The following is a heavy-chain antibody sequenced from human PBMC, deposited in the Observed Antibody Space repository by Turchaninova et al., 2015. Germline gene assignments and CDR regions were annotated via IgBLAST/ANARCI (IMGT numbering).Heavy chain of an antibody. J-gene: IGHJ4*02. CDR1: GYTFTVYS. Sequence: QVQLVQSGDEVKKPGASVKVSCKASGYTFTVYSIQWVRQAPGQGLEWMGRISPKSGDTANVPKLKGRVTRTEDKSITTASGELNSLTSDDTAVYYCAREINVAAAGRYVDFWGQGTLVTVSS. D-gene: IGHD6-13*01. CDR2: ISPKSGDT. CDR3: AREINVAAAGRYVDF. V-gene: IGHV1-2*06.